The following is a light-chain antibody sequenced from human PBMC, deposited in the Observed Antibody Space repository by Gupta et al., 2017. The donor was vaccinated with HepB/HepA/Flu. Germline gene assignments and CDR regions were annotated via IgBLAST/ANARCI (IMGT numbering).Light chain of an antibody. CDR1: QSISSW. Sequence: DIQMTQSPSTLSASVGDRVTITCRASQSISSWLAWYQQKPGKAPKLLIYKASSSESGIPSRFSGSGSGIEFTLTISSLQPDDFATYYCQQSNSGWTFGQGTKVEIK. CDR3: QQSNSGWT. J-gene: IGKJ1*01. V-gene: IGKV1-5*03. CDR2: KAS.